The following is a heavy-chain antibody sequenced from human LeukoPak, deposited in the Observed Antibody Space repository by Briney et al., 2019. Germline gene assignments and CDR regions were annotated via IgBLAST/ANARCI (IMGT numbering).Heavy chain of an antibody. V-gene: IGHV3-7*01. CDR3: ARIGYSSSCTDY. CDR1: GFTFSSYW. Sequence: GGFLRLSCAASGFTFSSYWMSWVRQAPGKGLEWVANIKQDGGIKYYVDSVKGRFTISRDNAKNSLYLQMNSLRAEDTAVYYCARIGYSSSCTDYWGQGTLVTVSS. J-gene: IGHJ4*02. D-gene: IGHD6-13*01. CDR2: IKQDGGIK.